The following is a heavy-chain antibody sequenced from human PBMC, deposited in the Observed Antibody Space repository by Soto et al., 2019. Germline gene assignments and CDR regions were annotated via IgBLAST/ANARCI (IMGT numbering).Heavy chain of an antibody. CDR3: ARGDYYDSSGPFSDAFDI. CDR2: IYYSGST. CDR1: GGSISSYY. Sequence: SETLSFTCTVSGGSISSYYWSWIRQPPGKGLEWIGYIYYSGSTNYNPSLKSRVTISVDTSKNQFSLKLSSVTAADTAVYYCARGDYYDSSGPFSDAFDIWGQGTMVTVSS. V-gene: IGHV4-59*08. D-gene: IGHD3-22*01. J-gene: IGHJ3*02.